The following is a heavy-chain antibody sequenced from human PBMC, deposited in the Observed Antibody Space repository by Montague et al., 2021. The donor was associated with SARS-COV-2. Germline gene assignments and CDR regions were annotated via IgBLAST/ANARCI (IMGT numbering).Heavy chain of an antibody. CDR2: LIHSRGT. J-gene: IGHJ4*02. D-gene: IGHD3/OR15-3a*01. CDR1: GYSISSGYY. CDR3: ARDVRYHDFCSGRAQTSPDY. V-gene: IGHV4-38-2*02. Sequence: SETLSLTCTVSGYSISSGYYWGWMLQPPGRRLEWFMSLIHSRGTSYNPSLISRVTISVDTSKNQLSLRLSSVTAADTAVYYCARDVRYHDFCSGRAQTSPDYWGQGTLVTVSS.